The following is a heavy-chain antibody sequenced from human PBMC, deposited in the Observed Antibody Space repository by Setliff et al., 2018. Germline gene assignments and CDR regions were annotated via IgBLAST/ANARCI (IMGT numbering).Heavy chain of an antibody. V-gene: IGHV4-38-2*02. CDR1: GGSISSGYI. Sequence: SETLSLTCTVSGGSISSGYIWGWIRQPPGKGLEWVGNIGHTGSINYNPSLKSRVTISVDTSKNQFSLKLSSVTAADTAVYYCARGYPYYYDSRGAQPYYFDSWGQGTLVAVSS. CDR2: IGHTGSI. J-gene: IGHJ4*02. D-gene: IGHD3-22*01. CDR3: ARGYPYYYDSRGAQPYYFDS.